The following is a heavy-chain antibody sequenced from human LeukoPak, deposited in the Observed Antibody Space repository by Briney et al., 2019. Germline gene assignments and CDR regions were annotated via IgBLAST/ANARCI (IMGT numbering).Heavy chain of an antibody. CDR2: INSDGTST. CDR1: GVTVSGYW. Sequence: GGALRLSCAAFGVTVSGYWMNWVRQAPGKGLVWVARINSDGTSTSHADSVKGRFTISRDNAKNILYLLMNSLRVDDTAVYYCARDPKYGDLDYWGQGALVTVSS. D-gene: IGHD4-17*01. V-gene: IGHV3-74*01. CDR3: ARDPKYGDLDY. J-gene: IGHJ4*02.